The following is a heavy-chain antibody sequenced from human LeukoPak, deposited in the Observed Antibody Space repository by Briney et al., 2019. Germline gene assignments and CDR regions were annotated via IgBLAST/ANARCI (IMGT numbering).Heavy chain of an antibody. Sequence: GGSLTLSCAASGFTFDGYAMHWVRQAPGKGREWVAGISWNSGSIGYADSVKGRFTISRDNAKNSLYLQMNSLRAEDTALYYCAKSDESQYYDFWSGYFRPMDVWGQGTTVTVSS. J-gene: IGHJ6*02. CDR2: ISWNSGSI. D-gene: IGHD3-3*01. V-gene: IGHV3-9*01. CDR1: GFTFDGYA. CDR3: AKSDESQYYDFWSGYFRPMDV.